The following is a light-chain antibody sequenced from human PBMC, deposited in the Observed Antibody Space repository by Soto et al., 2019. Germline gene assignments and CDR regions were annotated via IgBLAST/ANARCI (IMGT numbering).Light chain of an antibody. V-gene: IGKV3-15*01. J-gene: IGKJ4*01. Sequence: DIVMTQSPALLSASLGERVTLSSRASRSIDTYLAWFQHKLGQPPRLLIFGASTRAAGVPPRFSGGGSGTEFTLTITSLQSEDFAVYFCQQYDAWPPGTFGGGTTVEI. CDR3: QQYDAWPPGT. CDR2: GAS. CDR1: RSIDTY.